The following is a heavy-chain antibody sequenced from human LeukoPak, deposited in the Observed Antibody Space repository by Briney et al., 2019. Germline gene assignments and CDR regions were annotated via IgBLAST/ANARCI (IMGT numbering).Heavy chain of an antibody. CDR3: ARAVAYSYGFDY. CDR1: GFTVSSNY. Sequence: GGSLRLSCAASGFTVSSNYMSWVRKAPGKGLEWVSVIYSGGSTYYADSVKGRFTISRDNSKNTLYLQMNSLRAEDTAVYYCARAVAYSYGFDYWGQGTLVTVSS. V-gene: IGHV3-53*01. CDR2: IYSGGST. J-gene: IGHJ4*02. D-gene: IGHD5-18*01.